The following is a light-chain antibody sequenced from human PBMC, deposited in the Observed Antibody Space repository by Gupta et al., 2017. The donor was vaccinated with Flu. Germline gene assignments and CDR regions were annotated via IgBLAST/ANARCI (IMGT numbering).Light chain of an antibody. CDR1: ALPKQY. J-gene: IGLJ2*01. V-gene: IGLV3-25*02. CDR2: KDT. CDR3: QSAERV. Sequence: SYELTQPPSMSLSPGQTARITCSGDALPKQYAYWYQQKPGQAPLMLIYKDTERPSGIPERFSGSTSGTTXTXTISGVXAEDEADYYCQSAERVFGGGTKLTVL.